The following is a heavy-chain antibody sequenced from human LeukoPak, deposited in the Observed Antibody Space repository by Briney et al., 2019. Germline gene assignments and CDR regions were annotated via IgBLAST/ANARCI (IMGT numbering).Heavy chain of an antibody. J-gene: IGHJ3*02. CDR1: VIIFSNYS. D-gene: IGHD5-12*01. Sequence: PGGPLRLSCTSSVIIFSNYSMSWVRQTPGKGLECISVIGGDVNSIYYADSVKGRFTISRDNSKNTLYLQMNSLRAEDTAMYYCAKDYVSYNGIYDPLDIWGQGTMVTVSS. CDR2: IGGDVNSI. V-gene: IGHV3-23*01. CDR3: AKDYVSYNGIYDPLDI.